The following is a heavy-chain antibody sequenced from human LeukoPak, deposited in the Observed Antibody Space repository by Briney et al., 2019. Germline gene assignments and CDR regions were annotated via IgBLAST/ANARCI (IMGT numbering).Heavy chain of an antibody. CDR1: GCSISNYY. V-gene: IGHV4-59*08. Sequence: WETLSLTCTVSGCSISNYYWSWIRQPPGKELEWIGYISYSGGTTYNASLTSRVTISVDTSKNQFSLNLSSVTAADTAVYYCARPCRTGSGWDAFDIWGQGTMVTVSS. CDR3: ARPCRTGSGWDAFDI. J-gene: IGHJ3*02. D-gene: IGHD3-22*01. CDR2: ISYSGGT.